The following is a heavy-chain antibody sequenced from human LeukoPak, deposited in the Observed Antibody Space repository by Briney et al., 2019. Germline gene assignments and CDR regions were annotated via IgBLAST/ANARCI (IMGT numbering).Heavy chain of an antibody. CDR3: ARAPTQRSGYRRGWFDP. Sequence: SETLSLTCTVSGGSISSGSYYWSWIRQPAGKGLEWIGRIYTSGSTNYNPSLKSRVTISVDTSKNQFSLKLSSVTAADTAVYYCARAPTQRSGYRRGWFDPWGQGTLVTVSS. J-gene: IGHJ5*02. CDR1: GGSISSGSYY. CDR2: IYTSGST. V-gene: IGHV4-61*02. D-gene: IGHD3-22*01.